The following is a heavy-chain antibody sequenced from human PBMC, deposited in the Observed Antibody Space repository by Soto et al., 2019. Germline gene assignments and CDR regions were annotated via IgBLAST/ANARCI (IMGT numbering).Heavy chain of an antibody. D-gene: IGHD3-22*01. Sequence: GSLRLSCAASGFTFSSYAMSWVRQAPGKGLEWVSAISGSGGSTYYADSVKGRFTISRDNSKNTLYLQMNSLRAEDTAVYYCAKSPGGYYYDSSGLDYWGQGTLVTVSS. CDR3: AKSPGGYYYDSSGLDY. CDR1: GFTFSSYA. CDR2: ISGSGGST. J-gene: IGHJ4*02. V-gene: IGHV3-23*01.